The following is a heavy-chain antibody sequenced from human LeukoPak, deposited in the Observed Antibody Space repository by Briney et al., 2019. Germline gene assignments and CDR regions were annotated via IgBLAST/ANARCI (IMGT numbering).Heavy chain of an antibody. CDR3: ARGGVDIVATIGSYYFDY. V-gene: IGHV1-2*02. D-gene: IGHD5-12*01. J-gene: IGHJ4*02. Sequence: GASVKVSCKASGYTFTGYYIHWVRQAPGQGLEWMGWINPNSGGTNYAQRFQGRVTMTRDTSITTAYMELSRLRSDDTAVYYCARGGVDIVATIGSYYFDYWGQGTLVTVSS. CDR2: INPNSGGT. CDR1: GYTFTGYY.